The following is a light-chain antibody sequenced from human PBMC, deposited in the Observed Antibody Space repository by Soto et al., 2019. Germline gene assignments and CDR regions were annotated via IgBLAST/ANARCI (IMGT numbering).Light chain of an antibody. J-gene: IGKJ1*01. CDR3: HQYGSSPWT. Sequence: EIVLTQSPGTLSLSPGERATLSCSASQSVSSSYLAWYQQKPGQAPRLLIYGASSRATGIPDRFSGSGSGTDFTLTISRLEPEDCAVYYCHQYGSSPWTFGQGTKVEL. CDR1: QSVSSSY. CDR2: GAS. V-gene: IGKV3-20*01.